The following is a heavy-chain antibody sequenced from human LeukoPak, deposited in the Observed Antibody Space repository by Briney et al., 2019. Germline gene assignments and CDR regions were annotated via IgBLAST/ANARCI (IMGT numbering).Heavy chain of an antibody. CDR2: MNPNSGNT. CDR3: ARSRPYSQGYYMDV. D-gene: IGHD2-15*01. V-gene: IGHV1-8*03. CDR1: GYTFTSYD. J-gene: IGHJ6*03. Sequence: ASVKVSCKASGYTFTSYDINWVRQATGQGLEWMGWMNPNSGNTGYAQKFQGRVTITRNTSISTAYMELSSLRSEDTAVYYCARSRPYSQGYYMDVWGKGTTVTVSS.